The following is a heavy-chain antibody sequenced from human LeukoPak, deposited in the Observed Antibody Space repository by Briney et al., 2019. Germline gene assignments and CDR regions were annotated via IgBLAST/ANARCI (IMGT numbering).Heavy chain of an antibody. CDR3: ARGTMTTVTYYFDY. J-gene: IGHJ4*02. CDR1: GFTVSGNY. CDR2: INHSGST. D-gene: IGHD4-17*01. Sequence: GSLRLSCAASGFTVSGNYMSWVRQPPGKGLEWIGEINHSGSTNYNPSLKSRVTISVDTSKNQFSLKLSSVTAADTAVYYCARGTMTTVTYYFDYWGQGTLVTVSS. V-gene: IGHV4-34*01.